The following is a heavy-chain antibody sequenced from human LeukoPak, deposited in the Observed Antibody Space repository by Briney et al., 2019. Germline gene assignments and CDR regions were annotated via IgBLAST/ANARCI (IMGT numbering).Heavy chain of an antibody. D-gene: IGHD4-17*01. CDR1: GFTFSTYA. V-gene: IGHV3-23*01. CDR2: ISTSGDNT. CDR3: AKERSAVTTGLFDS. Sequence: PGVSLRLSCAASGFTFSTYAMSWVRQAPGKGLEWGSAISTSGDNTYYADSVKGRFTISRDNSKNTLYLQINSLRVEDTAIYYCAKERSAVTTGLFDSWGQGTLVTVSS. J-gene: IGHJ4*02.